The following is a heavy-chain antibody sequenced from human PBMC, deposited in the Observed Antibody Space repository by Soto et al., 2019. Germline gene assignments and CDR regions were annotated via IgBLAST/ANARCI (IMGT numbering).Heavy chain of an antibody. D-gene: IGHD3-10*01. CDR1: AHKFTTYR. CDR3: AGMPRSSWYGGDQHYSLDV. V-gene: IGHV5-10-1*01. J-gene: IGHJ6*02. Sequence: PVASLKISCDGPAHKFTTYRIFWVLQKPGKGLEWMGRIDPSDSYTNYSPSFQGHVTISVDKATSTAYLEWRSLKSSDTATYYCAGMPRSSWYGGDQHYSLDVWGQGTPVTVSS. CDR2: IDPSDSYT.